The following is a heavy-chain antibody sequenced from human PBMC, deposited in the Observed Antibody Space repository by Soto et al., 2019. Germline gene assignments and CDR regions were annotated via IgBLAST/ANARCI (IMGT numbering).Heavy chain of an antibody. CDR2: ISSSGSA. J-gene: IGHJ5*02. Sequence: SETLSLTCTVSNESMSSGGYFWVWIRQHPGKGLEWIGHISSSGSATPNPSLKSRVSMSVDSSNNQFSLKLTSVTVADTAVYYCARGGGYTASGGNSGFWFDPWGQGTLVTVSS. V-gene: IGHV4-31*03. CDR3: ARGGGYTASGGNSGFWFDP. D-gene: IGHD5-18*01. CDR1: NESMSSGGYF.